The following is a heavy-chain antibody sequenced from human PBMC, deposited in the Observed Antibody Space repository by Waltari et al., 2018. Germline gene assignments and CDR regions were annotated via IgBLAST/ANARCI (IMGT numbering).Heavy chain of an antibody. CDR3: VRGSLNPGFDY. Sequence: EVQLVESGGGLVQPGGSLRLSCAVSGFTFSSYWRHWCRQTPGEGLVWLSRTNTDGSFTNYADSVEGRFTMSRDNAKDTVYLQMNSLRAEDTAIYYCVRGSLNPGFDYWGQGTLVTVSS. J-gene: IGHJ4*02. CDR2: TNTDGSFT. CDR1: GFTFSSYW. V-gene: IGHV3-74*01.